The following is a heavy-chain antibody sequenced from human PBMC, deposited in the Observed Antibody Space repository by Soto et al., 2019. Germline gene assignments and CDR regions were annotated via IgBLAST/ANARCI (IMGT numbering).Heavy chain of an antibody. V-gene: IGHV3-21*01. D-gene: IGHD6-13*01. Sequence: EVQLVESGGGLVKPGGSLRLSCAASGFTFSSYSMNWVRQAPGKGLEWVSSISSSSSYIYYADSVKGRFTISRDNAKNSLYLQMNSLRAEDTAVYYCARGAAAGIGGRFDRSYYGMDVWGQGTTVTVSS. J-gene: IGHJ6*02. CDR1: GFTFSSYS. CDR3: ARGAAAGIGGRFDRSYYGMDV. CDR2: ISSSSSYI.